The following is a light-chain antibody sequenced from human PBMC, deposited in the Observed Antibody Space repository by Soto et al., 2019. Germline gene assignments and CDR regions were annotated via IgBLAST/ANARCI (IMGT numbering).Light chain of an antibody. CDR3: QQRSNWPPIT. Sequence: IVITQSPGTLSVSPGERATLSCRASQCVSSYLAWYQQKPGQAPRLLIYDASNRATGIPARFSGSGSGTDFTLTISSLEPEDFAVYYCQQRSNWPPITFGQGTRLEIK. CDR1: QCVSSY. CDR2: DAS. V-gene: IGKV3-11*01. J-gene: IGKJ5*01.